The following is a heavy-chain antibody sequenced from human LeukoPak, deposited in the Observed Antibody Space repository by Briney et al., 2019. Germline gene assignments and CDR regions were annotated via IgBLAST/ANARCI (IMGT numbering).Heavy chain of an antibody. Sequence: ASVKVSCKASGYAFTNYGISWVRQAPGQGLEWMGWISAYNGNTKYASKFQGRVTMTTDTSTTTAYMELRSLKSDDTAVYYCSRDGQRRYYYDSGSYPSGDYWAQGTLVTVSS. CDR2: ISAYNGNT. CDR1: GYAFTNYG. D-gene: IGHD3-10*01. V-gene: IGHV1-18*01. CDR3: SRDGQRRYYYDSGSYPSGDY. J-gene: IGHJ4*02.